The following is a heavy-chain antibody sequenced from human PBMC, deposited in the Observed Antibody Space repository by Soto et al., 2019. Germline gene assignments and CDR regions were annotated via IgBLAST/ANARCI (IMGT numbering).Heavy chain of an antibody. CDR1: GFTFGTYT. CDR3: VSSGWDH. Sequence: EVQLVESGGGLVQPGGSLRLSCVASGFTFGTYTTNWVRQAPGKGLEWVSYISGSGSTIFYADSVKGRFTISRDNAKNSLYLQMSSLSAEDTALYYCVSSGWDHCGQGTLVTVSS. D-gene: IGHD6-19*01. J-gene: IGHJ4*02. V-gene: IGHV3-48*01. CDR2: ISGSGSTI.